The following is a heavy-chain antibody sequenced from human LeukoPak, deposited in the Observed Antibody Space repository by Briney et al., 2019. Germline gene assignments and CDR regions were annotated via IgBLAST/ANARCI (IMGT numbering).Heavy chain of an antibody. D-gene: IGHD5-12*01. CDR1: GFTFSHFG. CDR3: ARDRSLATPFDY. J-gene: IGHJ4*02. CDR2: ISTSSGTI. V-gene: IGHV3-48*01. Sequence: GGSLRLSCAASGFTFSHFGMNWVRQAPGKGLERVSYISTSSGTIYYADSVKGRFTISRDNANNSLSLHLNSLRAEDTAVYYCARDRSLATPFDYWGQGTLVTVSS.